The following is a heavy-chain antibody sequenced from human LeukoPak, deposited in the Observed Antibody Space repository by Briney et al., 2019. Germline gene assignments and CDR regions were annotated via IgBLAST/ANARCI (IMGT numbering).Heavy chain of an antibody. CDR1: GFSFSTYA. CDR2: ISATGGST. V-gene: IGHV3-23*01. Sequence: GGSLRLSCAASGFSFSTYAMSWVRQAPGKGLEWVSAISATGGSTYYADSVKGRFTISRDKSKNTLYLQINTLRAEDTAVYYCANRPLDYWGQGTLVTVSS. CDR3: ANRPLDY. J-gene: IGHJ4*02.